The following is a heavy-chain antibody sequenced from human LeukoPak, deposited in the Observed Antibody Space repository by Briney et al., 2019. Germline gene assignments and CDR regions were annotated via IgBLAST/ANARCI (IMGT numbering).Heavy chain of an antibody. J-gene: IGHJ4*02. V-gene: IGHV3-23*01. Sequence: GGSLRLSCAASGLTFSSYSMNWVRQAPGKGLEWVSAISGSGGSTYYADSVKGRFTISRDNSKNTLYLQMNSLRAEDTAVYYCAKGRYGSGSYYLPTDWGQGTLVTVSS. CDR1: GLTFSSYS. CDR2: ISGSGGST. D-gene: IGHD3-10*01. CDR3: AKGRYGSGSYYLPTD.